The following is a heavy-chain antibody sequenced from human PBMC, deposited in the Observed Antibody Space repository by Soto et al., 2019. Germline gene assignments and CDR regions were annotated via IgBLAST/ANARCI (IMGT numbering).Heavy chain of an antibody. CDR3: ARATYDSSTYYLDY. CDR2: IYYTGNT. Sequence: QVQLQESGPGLVKPSQTLSLTCTVSGASISGGDYYWTWIRQPPGKGLEWIGSIYYTGNTYSNPSLXRXLAXSVAPSNNQFALRLTSVTAPDTAIYYCARATYDSSTYYLDYWGQGTLVTVSS. J-gene: IGHJ4*02. D-gene: IGHD3-22*01. V-gene: IGHV4-30-4*01. CDR1: GASISGGDYY.